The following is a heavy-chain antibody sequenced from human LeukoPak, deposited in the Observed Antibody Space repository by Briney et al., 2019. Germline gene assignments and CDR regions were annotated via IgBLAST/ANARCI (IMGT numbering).Heavy chain of an antibody. CDR2: INHSGST. CDR1: GGSFSGYY. Sequence: SETLSLTCAVYGGSFSGYYWSWIRQPPGKGLEWIGEINHSGSTNYNPSLKSLVTISVDTSKNQFSLKLSSATAADTAVYYCARARWYHDSSGYPSPLYYFDYWGQGTLVTVSS. J-gene: IGHJ4*02. D-gene: IGHD3-22*01. V-gene: IGHV4-34*01. CDR3: ARARWYHDSSGYPSPLYYFDY.